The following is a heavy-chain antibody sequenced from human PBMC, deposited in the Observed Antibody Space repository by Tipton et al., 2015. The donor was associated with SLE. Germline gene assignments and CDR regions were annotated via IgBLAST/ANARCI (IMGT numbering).Heavy chain of an antibody. Sequence: QLVQSGGGLVQPGGSLRLSCAASGITFNNYWMSWVRQAPGKGLEWVSAISGSGGSTYYADSVKGRFTISRDNSKNTLYLQMNSLRVEDTAVYYCAKGRAEKPDWFDPWGQGTLVTVSS. CDR1: GITFNNYW. J-gene: IGHJ5*02. CDR2: ISGSGGST. D-gene: IGHD1-14*01. V-gene: IGHV3-23*04. CDR3: AKGRAEKPDWFDP.